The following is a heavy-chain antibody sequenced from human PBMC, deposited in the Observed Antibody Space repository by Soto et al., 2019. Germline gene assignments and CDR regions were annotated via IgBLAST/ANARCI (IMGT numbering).Heavy chain of an antibody. CDR1: GGTFSSYT. Sequence: SVKVSCKASGGTFSSYTISWVRQAPGQGLEWMGRIIPILGIANYAQKFQGRVTITADKSTSTAYMGLSSLRSEATAVYYCARVYYYDSSGPLDYWGQGTLVTVSS. CDR2: IIPILGIA. D-gene: IGHD3-22*01. J-gene: IGHJ4*02. CDR3: ARVYYYDSSGPLDY. V-gene: IGHV1-69*02.